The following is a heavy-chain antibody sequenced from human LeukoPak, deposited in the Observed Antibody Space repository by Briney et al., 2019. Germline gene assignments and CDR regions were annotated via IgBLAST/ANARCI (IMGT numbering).Heavy chain of an antibody. Sequence: GGSLRLSCAASGFTFSSYSMNWVRQAPGKGLEWVSSISSSSSYICYADSVKGRFTISRGNAKNSLYLQMNSLRAEDTAVYYCARVGDPWYFDYWGQGTLVTVSS. V-gene: IGHV3-21*01. CDR1: GFTFSSYS. CDR3: ARVGDPWYFDY. J-gene: IGHJ4*02. CDR2: ISSSSSYI. D-gene: IGHD2-21*02.